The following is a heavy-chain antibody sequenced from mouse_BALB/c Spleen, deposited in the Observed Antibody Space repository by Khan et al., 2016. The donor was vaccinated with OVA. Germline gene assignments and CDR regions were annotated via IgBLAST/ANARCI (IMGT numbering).Heavy chain of an antibody. CDR2: ISYSENT. CDR1: GYSITSEYI. V-gene: IGHV3-2*02. J-gene: IGHJ3*01. D-gene: IGHD2-4*01. Sequence: EVQLVESGPGLVKPSQSLSLTCTVTGYSITSEYIWNWIRQSPGNKLEWMGFISYSENTRYNPTLKSRISITRDTSKNQFFLQLNSVTSEDTATYYCARKDYYDYDPFPYGGQGTLVTVSA. CDR3: ARKDYYDYDPFPY.